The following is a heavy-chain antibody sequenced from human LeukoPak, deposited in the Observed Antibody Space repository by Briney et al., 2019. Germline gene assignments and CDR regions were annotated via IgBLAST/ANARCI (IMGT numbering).Heavy chain of an antibody. CDR1: GFTFSSHG. CDR2: ISYDGSNK. CDR3: ARDRRIVGATRDAFDI. V-gene: IGHV3-30*03. D-gene: IGHD1-26*01. J-gene: IGHJ3*02. Sequence: GGSLRLSCAASGFTFSSHGMDWVRQAPGKGLEWVAVISYDGSNKYYADSVKGRFTISRDNSKNTLYLQMNSLRAEDTAVYYCARDRRIVGATRDAFDIWGQGTMVTVSS.